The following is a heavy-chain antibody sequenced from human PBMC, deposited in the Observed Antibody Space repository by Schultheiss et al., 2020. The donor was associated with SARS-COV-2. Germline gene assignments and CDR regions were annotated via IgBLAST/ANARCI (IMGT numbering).Heavy chain of an antibody. V-gene: IGHV3-30*01. CDR3: ASDRRDDIQPQSAFDI. D-gene: IGHD3-9*01. CDR2: ISYDGSNK. CDR1: GFTFSSYA. Sequence: GGSLRLSCAASGFTFSSYAMHWVRQAPGKGLEWVAVISYDGSNKYYADSVKGRFTISRDNSKNTLYLQMNSLRAEDTAVYYCASDRRDDIQPQSAFDIWGQGTMVTVSS. J-gene: IGHJ3*02.